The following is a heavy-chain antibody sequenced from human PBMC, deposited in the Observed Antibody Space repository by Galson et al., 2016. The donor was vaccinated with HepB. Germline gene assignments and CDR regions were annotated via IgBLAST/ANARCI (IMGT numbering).Heavy chain of an antibody. CDR3: AKDRLSGRGDYSWGIFDI. Sequence: SLRLSCAASGFTFSSYYMHWVRQAPGKGLEWVSGISASGGSKTYADSVRGRFIISRDNSNNKLFLQMNSLTTEDTAIYFCAKDRLSGRGDYSWGIFDIWGRGTEVTVSS. J-gene: IGHJ3*02. CDR1: GFTFSSYY. V-gene: IGHV3-23*01. D-gene: IGHD4-11*01. CDR2: ISASGGSK.